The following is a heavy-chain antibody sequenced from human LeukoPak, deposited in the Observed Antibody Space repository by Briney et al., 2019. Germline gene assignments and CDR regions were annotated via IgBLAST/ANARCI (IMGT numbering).Heavy chain of an antibody. CDR2: INSDGSSR. D-gene: IGHD3-3*01. J-gene: IGHJ4*02. CDR1: GFTFSSTW. CDR3: ARNDFWSGFYY. V-gene: IGHV3-74*01. Sequence: GGSLRLSCAASGFTFSSTWMHWVRQPPGKGLVWVSRINSDGSSRSYADSVKGRFTISRDNAKNSLFLQMNSLRAEDTAVYYCARNDFWSGFYYWGQGTPVTVSS.